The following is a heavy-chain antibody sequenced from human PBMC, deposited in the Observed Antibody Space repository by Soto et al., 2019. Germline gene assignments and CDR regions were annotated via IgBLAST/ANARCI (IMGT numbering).Heavy chain of an antibody. CDR2: IYHSGST. CDR3: ARVPTP. V-gene: IGHV4-59*12. CDR1: GGSISGFY. Sequence: SETLSLTCTISGGSISGFYWGWIRQPPGKGLEWIGYIYHSGSTYYNPSLKSRVTISVDRSKNQFSLKLNSMTAADTAVYYCARVPTPWGQGTLVTVSS. J-gene: IGHJ5*02.